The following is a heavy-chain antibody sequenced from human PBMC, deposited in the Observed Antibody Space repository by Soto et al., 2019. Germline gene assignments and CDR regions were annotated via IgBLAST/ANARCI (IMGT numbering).Heavy chain of an antibody. V-gene: IGHV3-23*01. Sequence: EVQLLESGGDLVRPGESLRLSCAASGFNFNKYAMSWVRQAPGEGLEWVSGISCCGGTASYADPVKGRFTIARDDSKNTLFLHMNSLRVEDTDEYYCAKADGEQWLLPHLENWGRGALVTV. CDR1: GFNFNKYA. CDR3: AKADGEQWLLPHLEN. CDR2: ISCCGGTA. J-gene: IGHJ4*02. D-gene: IGHD6-19*01.